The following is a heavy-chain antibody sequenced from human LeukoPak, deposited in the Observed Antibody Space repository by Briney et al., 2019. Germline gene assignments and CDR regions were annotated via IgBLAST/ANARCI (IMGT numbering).Heavy chain of an antibody. CDR1: GYRFTSYW. V-gene: IGHV5-51*01. CDR2: IYPGDSDT. J-gene: IGHJ4*02. D-gene: IGHD5-18*01. Sequence: GESLKISCKGSGYRFTSYWIGWVRQMPGKGLEWMGIIYPGDSDTRYSLSFQGQVTISADKSISTAYLQWSSLKASDTAMYYCARRRGAAMSENDYWGQGTLVTVSS. CDR3: ARRRGAAMSENDY.